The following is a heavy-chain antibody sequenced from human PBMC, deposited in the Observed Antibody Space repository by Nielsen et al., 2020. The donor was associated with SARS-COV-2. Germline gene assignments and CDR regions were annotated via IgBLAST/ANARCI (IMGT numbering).Heavy chain of an antibody. CDR1: GFTFSSYW. CDR3: ARDTITMVRGVISTYYFDY. D-gene: IGHD3-10*01. CDR2: ISSSSSTI. Sequence: GGSLRLSCAASGFTFSSYWMNWVRQAPGKGLEWVSYISSSSSTIYYADSVKGRFTISRDNAKNSLYLQMNSLRDEDTAVYYCARDTITMVRGVISTYYFDYWGQGTLVTVSS. J-gene: IGHJ4*02. V-gene: IGHV3-48*02.